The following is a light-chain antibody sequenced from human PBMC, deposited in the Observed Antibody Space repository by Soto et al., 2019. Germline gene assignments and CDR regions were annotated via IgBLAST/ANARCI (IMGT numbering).Light chain of an antibody. CDR1: QSVSSSY. J-gene: IGKJ4*01. Sequence: EIVLTQSPGTLSLSPGERATLSCRASQSVSSSYLAWYQQKPGQAPRLLIYGASSRATGIPDRFSGSGSGTDFTLIISRLETADFAVYYCQQYGRSPLTFGGGTKVEIK. CDR2: GAS. CDR3: QQYGRSPLT. V-gene: IGKV3-20*01.